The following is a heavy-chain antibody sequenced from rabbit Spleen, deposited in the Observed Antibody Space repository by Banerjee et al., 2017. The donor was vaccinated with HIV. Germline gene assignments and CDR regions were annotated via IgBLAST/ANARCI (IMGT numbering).Heavy chain of an antibody. CDR1: GFSFTIMEY. CDR2: IDTGSSGST. D-gene: IGHD2-1*01. V-gene: IGHV1S45*01. CDR3: ARSTYGYDDYGDLYYAAMDL. Sequence: QEQLVESGGGLVQPEGSLTLTCTASGFSFTIMEYMCWVRQAPGMGLEWIGCIDTGSSGSTYYASWAKGRFTISRTSSTTVTLQMTSLTAADTATYFCARSTYGYDDYGDLYYAAMDLWGQGTLVTVS. J-gene: IGHJ6*01.